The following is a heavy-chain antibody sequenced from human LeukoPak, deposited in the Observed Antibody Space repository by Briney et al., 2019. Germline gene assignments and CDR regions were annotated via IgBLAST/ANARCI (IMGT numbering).Heavy chain of an antibody. J-gene: IGHJ5*02. Sequence: SETLSLTCAVYGGSFSGYYWSWIRQPPGKGLEWIGEINHSGSTNYNPSLKSRVTISVDTSKNQFSLKLSSVTAADTAVYYCAGGPLGYCSSTSSAPPACGGFDPWGQGTLVTVSS. D-gene: IGHD2-2*01. CDR3: AGGPLGYCSSTSSAPPACGGFDP. CDR2: INHSGST. CDR1: GGSFSGYY. V-gene: IGHV4-34*01.